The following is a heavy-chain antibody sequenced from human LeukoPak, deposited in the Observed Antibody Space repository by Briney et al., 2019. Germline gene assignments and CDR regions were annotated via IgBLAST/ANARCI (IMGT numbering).Heavy chain of an antibody. V-gene: IGHV3-74*01. CDR3: ARGGSYSLYYYYMDV. CDR2: INSDGSST. J-gene: IGHJ6*03. D-gene: IGHD1-26*01. CDR1: GFTFSSYW. Sequence: SGGSLRLSCAASGFTFSSYWMHWVRQAPGKGLVWVSRINSDGSSTSYADSVKGRFTFSRDNAKNTLYPQMNSLRAEDTAVYYCARGGSYSLYYYYMDVWGKGTTVTVSS.